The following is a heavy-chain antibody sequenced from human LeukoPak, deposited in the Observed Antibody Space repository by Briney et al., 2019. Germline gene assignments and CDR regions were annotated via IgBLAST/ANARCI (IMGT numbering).Heavy chain of an antibody. Sequence: GESLKISCKGSGYRFTSYWIGWVRQMPGKGLEWMGIIYPGDSDTRYSPSFQGQVTISADKSISTAYLQWSSLKASDTAMYYCARHYCSSTSCYTGPDYWGQGTLVTVSS. CDR3: ARHYCSSTSCYTGPDY. D-gene: IGHD2-2*02. CDR1: GYRFTSYW. CDR2: IYPGDSDT. J-gene: IGHJ4*02. V-gene: IGHV5-51*01.